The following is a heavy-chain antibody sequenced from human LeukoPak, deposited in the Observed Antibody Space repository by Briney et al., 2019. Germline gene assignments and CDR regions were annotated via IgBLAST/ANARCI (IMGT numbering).Heavy chain of an antibody. V-gene: IGHV3-21*01. D-gene: IGHD6-13*01. CDR3: ARDPPLGIAAAGVDAFDI. J-gene: IGHJ3*02. Sequence: GGSLRLSCAASGFTFSSYTMNWVRQAPGKGLEWVSYISSSSSYIYYADSLKGRFTISRDNAKNSLYLQMNSLRAEDTAVYYCARDPPLGIAAAGVDAFDIWGQGTMVTVSS. CDR1: GFTFSSYT. CDR2: ISSSSSYI.